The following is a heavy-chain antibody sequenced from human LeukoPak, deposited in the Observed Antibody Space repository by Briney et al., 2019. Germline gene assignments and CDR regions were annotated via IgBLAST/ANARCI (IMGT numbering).Heavy chain of an antibody. CDR1: GYSFTSYW. CDR3: ARGPFTVWRVGDY. V-gene: IGHV5-51*01. J-gene: IGHJ4*02. Sequence: GESLKISCKVSGYSFTSYWVAWVRQMPGKGLEWMGIIYPGDSDTRYSPSFQGQVTISADKSISTAYLQWSSLKASDTAMYYCARGPFTVWRVGDYWGQGTLVTVSS. CDR2: IYPGDSDT. D-gene: IGHD3-3*01.